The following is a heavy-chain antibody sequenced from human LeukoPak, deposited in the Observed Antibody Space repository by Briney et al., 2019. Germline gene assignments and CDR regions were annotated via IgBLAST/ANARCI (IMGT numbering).Heavy chain of an antibody. Sequence: KASETLSLTCAVYGGSFSGYYWSWIRQPPGKGLEWIGEINHSGSTNYNPSLKSRVTISVDTSKNQFSLKLSSVTAADTAVYYCARGSVDIVATIGGGYYYYYMDVWGKGTTVTVSS. CDR2: INHSGST. D-gene: IGHD5-12*01. V-gene: IGHV4-34*01. CDR1: GGSFSGYY. CDR3: ARGSVDIVATIGGGYYYYYMDV. J-gene: IGHJ6*03.